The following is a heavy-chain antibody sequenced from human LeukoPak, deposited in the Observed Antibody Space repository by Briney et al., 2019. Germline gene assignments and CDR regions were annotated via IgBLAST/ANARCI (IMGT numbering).Heavy chain of an antibody. CDR2: TYYRSKWY. CDR1: GDSVSSNSAA. V-gene: IGHV6-1*01. J-gene: IGHJ6*03. CDR3: ARDLGNNWNDPYMDV. D-gene: IGHD1-20*01. Sequence: SQTLSLTCAISGDSVSSNSAAWNWIRQSPSRGLEWLGRTYYRSKWYNAVSVKSRITINPDTSKNQFSLQLNSVTPEDTAVYYCARDLGNNWNDPYMDVWGKGTTVTVSS.